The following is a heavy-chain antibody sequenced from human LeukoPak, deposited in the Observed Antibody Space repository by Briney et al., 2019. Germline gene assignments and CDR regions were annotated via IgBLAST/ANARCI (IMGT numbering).Heavy chain of an antibody. CDR1: GFTFSSYA. CDR3: AKFRGSEKTVIDC. Sequence: RGGSVRLSCGASGFTFSSYAMSWVRQAPGKGLEWVSTISGGGGRTWYADSVKGRFTISRDNSKNTVDVQLNSLRAEDTAVYYCAKFRGSEKTVIDCWGQGTIVTHSS. D-gene: IGHD3-16*01. CDR2: ISGGGGRT. V-gene: IGHV3-23*01. J-gene: IGHJ4*02.